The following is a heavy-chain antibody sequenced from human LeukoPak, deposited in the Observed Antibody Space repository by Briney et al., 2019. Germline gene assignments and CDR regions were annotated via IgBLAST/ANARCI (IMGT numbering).Heavy chain of an antibody. V-gene: IGHV4-59*01. Sequence: SETLSLTCNVSGGSISSYYWSWIRQPPGKGLEWIGYIYYSGSTNYNPSLKSRVTISVDTSKNQFSLKLSSVTAADTAVYYCARGPRHDYGDYYFDYWGQGTLVTVSS. CDR2: IYYSGST. J-gene: IGHJ4*02. CDR1: GGSISSYY. D-gene: IGHD4-17*01. CDR3: ARGPRHDYGDYYFDY.